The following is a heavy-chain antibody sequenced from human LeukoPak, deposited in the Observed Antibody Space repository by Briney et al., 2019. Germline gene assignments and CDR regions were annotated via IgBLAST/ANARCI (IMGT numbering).Heavy chain of an antibody. CDR2: INHSGST. V-gene: IGHV4-34*01. CDR3: ATLGEYYDSSGYYYN. J-gene: IGHJ4*02. D-gene: IGHD3-22*01. CDR1: GGSFSGYY. Sequence: SETLSLTCAVYGGSFSGYYWSWIRQPPGKGLEWIGEINHSGSTNYNPSLKSRVTISVDMSKNQFSLKLNSVTAADTAVYYCATLGEYYDSSGYYYNWGQGTLVTVSS.